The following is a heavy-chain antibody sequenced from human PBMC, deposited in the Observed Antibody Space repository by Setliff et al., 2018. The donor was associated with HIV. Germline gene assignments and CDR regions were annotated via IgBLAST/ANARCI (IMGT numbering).Heavy chain of an antibody. V-gene: IGHV4-39*01. CDR1: GGSISSSSYY. J-gene: IGHJ4*02. D-gene: IGHD6-13*01. Sequence: KPSETLSLTCTVSGGSISSSSYYWGWSRQPPGKGLEWIGSIYYSGSTYYNPSLKSRVTISVDTSKNQFSLKLSSVTAADTAVYYCARHSEYSSSWYYFDYWGQVTLVTVSS. CDR3: ARHSEYSSSWYYFDY. CDR2: IYYSGST.